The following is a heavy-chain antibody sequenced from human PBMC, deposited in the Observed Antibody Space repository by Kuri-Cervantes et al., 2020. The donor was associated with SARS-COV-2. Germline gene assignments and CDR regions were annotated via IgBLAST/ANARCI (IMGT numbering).Heavy chain of an antibody. J-gene: IGHJ4*02. Sequence: ASVKVSCKASGYTFTSYYMHWVRQAPGQGLEWMGIINPSGGSTSYAQKFQGRVTMTTDTSTSTAYMELRSLRSDDTAVYYCARDRTPHYYDSSGPLDYWGQGTLVTVSS. D-gene: IGHD3-22*01. CDR3: ARDRTPHYYDSSGPLDY. CDR1: GYTFTSYY. V-gene: IGHV1-46*01. CDR2: INPSGGST.